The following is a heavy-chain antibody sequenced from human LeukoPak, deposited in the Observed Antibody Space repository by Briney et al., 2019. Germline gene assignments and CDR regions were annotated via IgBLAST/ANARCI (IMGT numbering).Heavy chain of an antibody. CDR3: ARDYSDWGRDGYNSDYYFDY. CDR1: GFTFSSYS. CDR2: IGSSSSYI. V-gene: IGHV3-21*01. Sequence: GGSLRLSCAASGFTFSSYSMNWVRQAPGKGLEWVSSIGSSSSYIYYADSVKGRFTISRDNAKNSLYLQMNSLRAEDTAVYYCARDYSDWGRDGYNSDYYFDYWGQGTLVTVSS. D-gene: IGHD5-12*01. J-gene: IGHJ4*02.